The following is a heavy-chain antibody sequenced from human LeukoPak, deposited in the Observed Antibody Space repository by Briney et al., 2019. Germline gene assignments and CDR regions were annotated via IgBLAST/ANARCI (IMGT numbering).Heavy chain of an antibody. D-gene: IGHD3-10*01. V-gene: IGHV1-18*01. CDR3: ARGSGGYFDN. Sequence: ASVKVSCKASGYTFISYDITWVRQDPGQGLEWMGWISANNDNINYAQKLQDRVTMTTDTSTSTAYMELRSLRSDDTAVYYCARGSGGYFDNWGQGTLVIVSS. J-gene: IGHJ4*02. CDR1: GYTFISYD. CDR2: ISANNDNI.